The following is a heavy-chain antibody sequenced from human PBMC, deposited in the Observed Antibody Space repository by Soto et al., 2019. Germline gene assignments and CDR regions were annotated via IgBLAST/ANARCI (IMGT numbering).Heavy chain of an antibody. V-gene: IGHV4-59*01. D-gene: IGHD4-17*01. Sequence: SETLSLACTVSGCSISSYYWSWIRQPPGKGLEWIGYIYYSGSTNYNPSLKSRVTISVDTSKNQFSLKLSSVTAADTAVYYCARVHGDYGIDYWGQGTLVTVSS. CDR2: IYYSGST. CDR1: GCSISSYY. J-gene: IGHJ4*02. CDR3: ARVHGDYGIDY.